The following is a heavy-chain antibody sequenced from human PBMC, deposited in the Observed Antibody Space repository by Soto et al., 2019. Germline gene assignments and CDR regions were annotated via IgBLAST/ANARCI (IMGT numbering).Heavy chain of an antibody. Sequence: QVQLQQWGAGLLKPLETLSLTCAVYGGSFGGYYWNWIRLPPGKGLEWIGQINQSGSTNYSPSLKSRVTVSVDTSNNQFSLKLHSVTAADTAVYYCARGRYSDSSGFYDAFDIWGQGTMVTVSS. CDR1: GGSFGGYY. CDR2: INQSGST. D-gene: IGHD3-22*01. V-gene: IGHV4-34*01. J-gene: IGHJ3*02. CDR3: ARGRYSDSSGFYDAFDI.